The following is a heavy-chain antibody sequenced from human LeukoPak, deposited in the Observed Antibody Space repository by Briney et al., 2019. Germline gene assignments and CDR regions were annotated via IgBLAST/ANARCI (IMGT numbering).Heavy chain of an antibody. Sequence: ASVKVSCKASGYTFTSYYIHWVRQAPRQGLEWMGTIYPSGGSTNYAQKFQGRVTMTRDTSTSTVYMELSSLRSEDTAVYYCARASIVGATHFDYWGQGTLVTVSS. J-gene: IGHJ4*02. CDR1: GYTFTSYY. V-gene: IGHV1-46*01. CDR3: ARASIVGATHFDY. CDR2: IYPSGGST. D-gene: IGHD1-26*01.